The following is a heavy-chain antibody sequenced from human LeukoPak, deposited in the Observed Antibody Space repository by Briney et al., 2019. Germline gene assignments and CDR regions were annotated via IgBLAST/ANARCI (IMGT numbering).Heavy chain of an antibody. D-gene: IGHD2-15*01. V-gene: IGHV4-59*08. CDR1: GGSISSYY. CDR3: ARQIVVVVAATDWFDP. CDR2: IYYSGST. Sequence: PSETLSLTCTVSGGSISSYYWSWIRQPPGKGLEWIEYIYYSGSTNYNPSLKSRVTISVDTSKNQFSLKLSSVTAADTAVYYCARQIVVVVAATDWFDPWGQGTLVTVSS. J-gene: IGHJ5*02.